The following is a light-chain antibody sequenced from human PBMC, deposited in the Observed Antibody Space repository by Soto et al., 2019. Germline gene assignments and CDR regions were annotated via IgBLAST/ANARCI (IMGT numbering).Light chain of an antibody. V-gene: IGLV3-1*01. J-gene: IGLJ1*01. CDR2: RHT. Sequence: SYELTQPPSVSVSPGQTATITCPGDKLGNKFASWYQQRPGQSPVLVIYRHTKRPSGIPERFSGSISGNTASLTIGGTQAMDEADYYCQAWDSGSGVYVFGGGTKLTVL. CDR1: KLGNKF. CDR3: QAWDSGSGVYV.